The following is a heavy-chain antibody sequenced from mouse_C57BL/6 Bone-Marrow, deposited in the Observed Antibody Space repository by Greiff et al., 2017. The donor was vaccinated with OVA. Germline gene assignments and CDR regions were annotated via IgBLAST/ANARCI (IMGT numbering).Heavy chain of an antibody. CDR1: GFTFSDYY. J-gene: IGHJ4*01. CDR2: ISNGGGST. CDR3: ARDYDYYYAMDY. D-gene: IGHD2-4*01. V-gene: IGHV5-12*01. Sequence: EVKLMESGGGLVQPGGSLKLSCAASGFTFSDYYMYWVRQTPEKRLEWVAYISNGGGSTYYPDTVKGRFTISRDNAKNTLYLQMSRLKSEDTAMYYCARDYDYYYAMDYWGQGTSVTVSS.